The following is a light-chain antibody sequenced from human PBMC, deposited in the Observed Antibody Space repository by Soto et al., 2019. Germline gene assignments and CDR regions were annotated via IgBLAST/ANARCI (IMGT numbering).Light chain of an antibody. J-gene: IGKJ1*01. CDR3: MQALQTPRT. Sequence: DIVMTQSPLSLPVTPGEAASISCRSSQSLLHKNGNNYFNWYLQKPGQSPQLLIYMGFRRASRVPDRFSGSGSGTYFTLQISRVEAEDAGVYYCMQALQTPRTFGQGTKVEIK. CDR1: QSLLHKNGNNY. V-gene: IGKV2-28*01. CDR2: MGF.